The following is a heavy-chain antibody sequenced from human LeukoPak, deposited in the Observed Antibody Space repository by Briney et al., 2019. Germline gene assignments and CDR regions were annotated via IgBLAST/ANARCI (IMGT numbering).Heavy chain of an antibody. J-gene: IGHJ5*02. CDR3: ATIAAAGSP. CDR2: ISAYNANT. V-gene: IGHV1-18*01. D-gene: IGHD6-13*01. Sequence: ASVKVSCKASGYTFTSYGITWVRQAPGQGLEWMGWISAYNANTNYAQKLQGRVTMTTDTSASTAYMELRSLRSDDTAVYYCATIAAAGSPWGQGTLVTVSS. CDR1: GYTFTSYG.